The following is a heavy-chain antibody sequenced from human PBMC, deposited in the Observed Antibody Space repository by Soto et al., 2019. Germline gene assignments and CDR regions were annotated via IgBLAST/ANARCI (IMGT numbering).Heavy chain of an antibody. J-gene: IGHJ4*02. CDR3: ARTRSSRNSHFDY. CDR2: IKQDGSDK. CDR1: GFTFSSHW. V-gene: IGHV3-7*01. D-gene: IGHD6-13*01. Sequence: EVQLVESGGGLVQPGGSLRLSCAASGFTFSSHWMYWVRQAPGKGLEWVANIKQDGSDKYYVDSVKGRFTISRDNAKNPLYLQMNSLRAEDTAVYYCARTRSSRNSHFDYWGQGTLVTVSS.